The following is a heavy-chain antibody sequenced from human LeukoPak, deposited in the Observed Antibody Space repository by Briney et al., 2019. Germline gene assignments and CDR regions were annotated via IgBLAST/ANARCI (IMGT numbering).Heavy chain of an antibody. Sequence: SVKVSCKASGDTFSTYDMNWVRQAPGHGLECMGWMNPNSGNTGYAQKFQGRVTMTRDTAITTAYMELSNLRSDDTAVYYCARGDTMVRGVSALGKYGMDVWGQGTTVTVSS. CDR2: MNPNSGNT. V-gene: IGHV1-8*01. D-gene: IGHD3-10*01. J-gene: IGHJ6*02. CDR1: GDTFSTYD. CDR3: ARGDTMVRGVSALGKYGMDV.